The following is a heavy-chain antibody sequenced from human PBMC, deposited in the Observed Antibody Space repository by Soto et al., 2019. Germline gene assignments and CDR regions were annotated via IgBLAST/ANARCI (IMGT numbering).Heavy chain of an antibody. J-gene: IGHJ6*02. D-gene: IGHD3-3*01. V-gene: IGHV4-39*01. CDR2: IYYSGST. CDR3: ARVITIFGVVYGMDV. Sequence: WETLSLTCTVSGGSISSSSYYWGWIRQPPGKGLEWIGTIYYSGSTYYNPSLKSRVTISVDTSQNQFSLKLSSVTAADTAVYYCARVITIFGVVYGMDVWGQGTTVTVSS. CDR1: GGSISSSSYY.